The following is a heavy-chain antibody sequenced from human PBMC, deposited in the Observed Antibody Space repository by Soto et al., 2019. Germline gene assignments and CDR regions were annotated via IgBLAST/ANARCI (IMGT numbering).Heavy chain of an antibody. CDR1: GDSVRSYF. J-gene: IGHJ6*02. D-gene: IGHD3-22*01. Sequence: QVKLQESGPGLVKPSETLSLTCTVSGDSVRSYFWNWMRQSPGKGLEWIGYISSRGNSNNNPALESRVSIAVDTSKNQLSLKLTSVTAADTAVYYCARDVRGSYYTMDVWGQGTTVTVSS. CDR3: ARDVRGSYYTMDV. CDR2: ISSRGNS. V-gene: IGHV4-59*02.